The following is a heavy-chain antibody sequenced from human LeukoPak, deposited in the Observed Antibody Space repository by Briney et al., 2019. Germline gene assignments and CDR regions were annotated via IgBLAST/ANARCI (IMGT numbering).Heavy chain of an antibody. J-gene: IGHJ3*02. CDR2: ISYDGRHK. D-gene: IGHD6-13*01. Sequence: GGSLRLSCVAYGFTFSTYALHWVRQAPGKGLEWVAVISYDGRHKYYADSVKGRCPISRDNSKNTVYLQMTSLRAEDTAVYYCVRTRREAAIHNAFDIWGQGTMVTVSS. CDR3: VRTRREAAIHNAFDI. CDR1: GFTFSTYA. V-gene: IGHV3-30*04.